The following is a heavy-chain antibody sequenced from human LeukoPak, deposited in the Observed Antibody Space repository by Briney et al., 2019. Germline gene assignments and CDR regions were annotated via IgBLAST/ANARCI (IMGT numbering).Heavy chain of an antibody. CDR3: ASIHPFDY. V-gene: IGHV4-34*01. D-gene: IGHD2/OR15-2a*01. CDR1: GGSFSGYY. CDR2: INHSGST. Sequence: SETLSLTCAVYGGSFSGYYWSWIRQPPGKGLEWIGEINHSGSTNYNPSLKSRVTISVDTSKNQFSLKLSSVTAADTAVYYCASIHPFDYWGQGTLVTVSS. J-gene: IGHJ4*02.